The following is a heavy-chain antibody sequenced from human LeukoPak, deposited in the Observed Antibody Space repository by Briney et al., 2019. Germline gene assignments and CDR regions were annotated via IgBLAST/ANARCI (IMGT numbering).Heavy chain of an antibody. Sequence: ASVTVSYKASVYTFSAYYIHWVRQAPGQGLEGMGWINPNSGGTNYGQNLQGRLTMTRDTSISTAYMELSRLRSDDTAVYFCARGGTAVTFVDYWGQGTLVTVSS. CDR2: INPNSGGT. CDR1: VYTFSAYY. CDR3: ARGGTAVTFVDY. J-gene: IGHJ4*02. V-gene: IGHV1-2*02. D-gene: IGHD1/OR15-1a*01.